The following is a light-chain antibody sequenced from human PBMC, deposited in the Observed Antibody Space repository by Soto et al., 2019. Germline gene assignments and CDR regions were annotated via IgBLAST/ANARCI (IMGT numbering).Light chain of an antibody. V-gene: IGLV2-8*01. CDR3: RSYTDRKNLV. CDR2: DVT. CDR1: SSDIGGYNS. Sequence: QAAVTQPTSSSGSPGQSFTISCTGTSSDIGGYNSVSWYQQHPGKAPKVMIYDVTKRPSGVPDRFSGSKSGNTASLTVSALQAEDEADYYCRSYTDRKNLVFGTGTRVTVL. J-gene: IGLJ1*01.